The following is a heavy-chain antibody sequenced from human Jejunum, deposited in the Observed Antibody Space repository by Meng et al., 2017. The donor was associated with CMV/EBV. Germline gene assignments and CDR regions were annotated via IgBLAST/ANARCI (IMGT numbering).Heavy chain of an antibody. CDR3: ARVFNYDFWSGYDQYYFDY. V-gene: IGHV4-59*01. CDR1: SNYY. Sequence: SNYYWRWIRQPPGKGLEWIGYIYYSGNTNYNPSLKSRVTISVDRSKNQFSLKVSSVTAADTAVYYCARVFNYDFWSGYDQYYFDYWGQGTLVTVSS. J-gene: IGHJ4*02. CDR2: IYYSGNT. D-gene: IGHD3-3*01.